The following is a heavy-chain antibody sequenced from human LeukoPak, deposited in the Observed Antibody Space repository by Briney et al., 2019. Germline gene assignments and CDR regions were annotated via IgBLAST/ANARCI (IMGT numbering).Heavy chain of an antibody. D-gene: IGHD6-19*01. CDR3: ATTGYTSGPDY. CDR1: GFTFSAYS. Sequence: PGGSLRLSCAASGFTFSAYSMHWVRQAPGKGLEWVSSITSSSSYIFYADSVKGRFTISRDNAKNSLYLQMDSLKSEDTAVYYCATTGYTSGPDYWGQGSLVTVSS. CDR2: ITSSSSYI. V-gene: IGHV3-21*01. J-gene: IGHJ4*02.